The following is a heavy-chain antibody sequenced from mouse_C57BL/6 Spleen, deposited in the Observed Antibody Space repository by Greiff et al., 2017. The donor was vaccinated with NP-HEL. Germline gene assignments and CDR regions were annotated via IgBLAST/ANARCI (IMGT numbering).Heavy chain of an antibody. CDR2: ISSGGSYT. J-gene: IGHJ4*01. V-gene: IGHV5-6*01. Sequence: EVQLQESGGDLVKPGGSLKLSCAASGFTFSSYGMSWVRQTPDKRLEWVATISSGGSYTYYPDSVKGRFTISRDNAKNTLYLQMSSLKSEDTAMYYCARKGAPRYAMDYWGQGTSVTVSS. CDR1: GFTFSSYG. CDR3: ARKGAPRYAMDY.